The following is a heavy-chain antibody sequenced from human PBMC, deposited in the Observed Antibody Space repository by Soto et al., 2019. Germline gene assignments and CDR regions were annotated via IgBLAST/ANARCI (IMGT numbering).Heavy chain of an antibody. D-gene: IGHD6-6*01. CDR2: INPNSGGT. J-gene: IGHJ6*02. CDR1: GYTFTGYY. V-gene: IGHV1-2*02. Sequence: ASVKVSCKASGYTFTGYYMHWVRQAPGQGLEWMGWINPNSGGTNYAQKFQGRVTMTRDTSISTAYMELSRLRSDDTAVYYCARGRSIAARGTTYYYYGMDVWGQGTTVTVSS. CDR3: ARGRSIAARGTTYYYYGMDV.